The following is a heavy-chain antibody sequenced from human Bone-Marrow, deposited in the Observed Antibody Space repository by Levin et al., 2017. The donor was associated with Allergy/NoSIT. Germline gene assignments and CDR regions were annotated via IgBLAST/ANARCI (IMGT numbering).Heavy chain of an antibody. CDR1: GVSITSGSYY. CDR3: ARVLLYSYYYTDV. D-gene: IGHD2-15*01. J-gene: IGHJ6*03. CDR2: SYTSGNI. Sequence: PSQTLSLTCTVSGVSITSGSYYWSWIRQPAGKGLEWIGHSYTSGNITYNPSLKSRVTISLDTSKNQFSLKLRSVTAADTAVYYCARVLLYSYYYTDVWGKGTMVTVSS. V-gene: IGHV4-61*09.